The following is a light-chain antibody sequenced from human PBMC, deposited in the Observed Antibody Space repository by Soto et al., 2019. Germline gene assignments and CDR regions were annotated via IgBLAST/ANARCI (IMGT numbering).Light chain of an antibody. CDR2: GAS. J-gene: IGKJ1*01. CDR1: QSDSSSN. CDR3: QQYCSTHPRT. V-gene: IGKV3-20*01. Sequence: IVSTQTPVTQSLHPWERATLSCRASQSDSSSNLAGYQQKPRQTPRLLIYGASSRATSIPDRFSGSGAATNVSLTISRLVPEDFAVYYCQQYCSTHPRTFGQGTKVDIK.